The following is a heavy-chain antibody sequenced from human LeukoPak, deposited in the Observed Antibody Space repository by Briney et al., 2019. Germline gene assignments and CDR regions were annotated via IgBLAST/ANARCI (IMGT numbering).Heavy chain of an antibody. CDR2: IYYSGST. CDR1: GGSISSSSYY. Sequence: SETLSLTCTVSGGSISSSSYYWGWIRQPPGKGLEWIGSIYYSGSTYYNPSLKSRVTISVDTSKNQFSLKLSSVTAADTAVYYCARQEPPYYYDSSGLNAFDIWGQGTMVTVSS. J-gene: IGHJ3*02. CDR3: ARQEPPYYYDSSGLNAFDI. V-gene: IGHV4-39*01. D-gene: IGHD3-22*01.